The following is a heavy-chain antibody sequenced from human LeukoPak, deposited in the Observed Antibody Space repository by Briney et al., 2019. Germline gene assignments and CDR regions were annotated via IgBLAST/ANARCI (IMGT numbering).Heavy chain of an antibody. J-gene: IGHJ4*02. D-gene: IGHD6-19*01. CDR2: IKQDGSEK. CDR3: AKDGPKEKGIAEADCFDY. CDR1: GFTFSNYW. V-gene: IGHV3-7*03. Sequence: GGSLRLSCAASGFTFSNYWMSWVRQAPGKGLEWVANIKQDGSEKCYVDSVKGRFTISRDDAKNSLYLQMNSLRAEDTAVYYCAKDGPKEKGIAEADCFDYWGQGTLVTVSS.